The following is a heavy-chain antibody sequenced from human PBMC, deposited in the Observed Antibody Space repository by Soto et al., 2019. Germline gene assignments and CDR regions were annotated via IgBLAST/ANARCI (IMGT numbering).Heavy chain of an antibody. CDR3: ARVRGNQLLGWFDP. Sequence: SETLSLTCAVSGDSISRSYWWSWVRQLPGKGLEWIGEIYHSGSTIYNPSLQSRVTLSVDKSKNEFSLKMSSVTAADTAVYYCARVRGNQLLGWFDPWGQGTLVTVS. J-gene: IGHJ5*02. CDR1: GDSISRSYW. CDR2: IYHSGST. D-gene: IGHD2-2*01. V-gene: IGHV4-4*02.